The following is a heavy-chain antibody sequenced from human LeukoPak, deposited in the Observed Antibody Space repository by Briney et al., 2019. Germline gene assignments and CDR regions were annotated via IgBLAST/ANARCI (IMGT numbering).Heavy chain of an antibody. CDR2: ISASGGST. J-gene: IGHJ4*02. CDR1: GFTFSSYA. V-gene: IGHV3-23*01. D-gene: IGHD5-12*01. Sequence: GGSLRLSCAASGFTFSSYAMSWVRQAPGKGLEWVSAISASGGSTFYADSEKGRFTISRDNSKNTLYLQMNSLRAEDTALYYCAKGRGYSGYDFFDYWGQGTLVTVSS. CDR3: AKGRGYSGYDFFDY.